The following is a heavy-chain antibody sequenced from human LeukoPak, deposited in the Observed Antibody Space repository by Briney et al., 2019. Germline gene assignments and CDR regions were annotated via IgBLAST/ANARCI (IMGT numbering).Heavy chain of an antibody. J-gene: IGHJ4*02. Sequence: GGSLRLSCAASGLTVTNNYWHWVRQPPGKGPEWISILYSDGDTKYADSVKGRFTFSRDSSRNTLYLQMNGLRAEDTAVYYCTYGDYPLTYWGQETLVSVSS. CDR1: GLTVTNNY. D-gene: IGHD4-17*01. CDR2: LYSDGDT. V-gene: IGHV3-66*01. CDR3: TYGDYPLTY.